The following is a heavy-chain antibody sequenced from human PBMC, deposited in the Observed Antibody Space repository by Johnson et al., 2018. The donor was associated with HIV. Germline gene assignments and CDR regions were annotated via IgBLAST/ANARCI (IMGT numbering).Heavy chain of an antibody. CDR1: GFTFSSYW. D-gene: IGHD4-23*01. CDR3: AKDDTVAFFICAFDI. V-gene: IGHV3-7*01. Sequence: EVQLVESGGGLVQPGGSLRLSCAASGFTFSSYWMSWVRQAPGKGLEWVANIKQDGSEKYYADSVKGRFTISRDNSKNTLYLQMNSLRAEDTAVYYCAKDDTVAFFICAFDIWGQGTMVTVSS. J-gene: IGHJ3*02. CDR2: IKQDGSEK.